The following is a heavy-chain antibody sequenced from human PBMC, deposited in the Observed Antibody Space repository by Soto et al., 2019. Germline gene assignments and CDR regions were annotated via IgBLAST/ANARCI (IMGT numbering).Heavy chain of an antibody. V-gene: IGHV3-23*01. CDR2: ISGSGGST. J-gene: IGHJ6*02. D-gene: IGHD2-21*01. Sequence: PGGSLRLSCAASGFTFSSYAMSWVRQAPGKGLEWVSAISGSGGSTYYADSVKGRFTISRDNSKNTLYLQMNSLRAEDTAVYYCAKDPRSVVERSVYGMDVWGQGTTVTVSS. CDR1: GFTFSSYA. CDR3: AKDPRSVVERSVYGMDV.